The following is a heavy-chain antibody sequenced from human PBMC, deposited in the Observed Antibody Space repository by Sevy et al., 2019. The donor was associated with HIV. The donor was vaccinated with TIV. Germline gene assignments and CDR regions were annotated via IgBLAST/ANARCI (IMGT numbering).Heavy chain of an antibody. Sequence: ASVKVSCKASGGTFSSYAISWVRQAPGQGLEWMGGIIPIFGTANYTQKFQGRVTITADESTSTAYMELSSLRSEDTAVYYCARDRPKTLMVVTKYYYYGMDVWGQGTTVTVSS. CDR3: ARDRPKTLMVVTKYYYYGMDV. V-gene: IGHV1-69*13. CDR1: GGTFSSYA. CDR2: IIPIFGTA. D-gene: IGHD2-21*02. J-gene: IGHJ6*02.